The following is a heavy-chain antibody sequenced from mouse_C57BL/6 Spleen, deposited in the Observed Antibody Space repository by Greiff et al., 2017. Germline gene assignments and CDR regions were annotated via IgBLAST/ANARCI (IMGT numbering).Heavy chain of an antibody. Sequence: QVQLQQSGAELARPGASVKLSCKASGYTFTSYGIRWVKQRTGQGLEWIGEIYPRSGNTYYNEKFKGKATLTADKSSSTAYMELRSLTSEDSAVXFCARAHYGSSYEAGFAYWGQGTLVTVSA. CDR3: ARAHYGSSYEAGFAY. J-gene: IGHJ3*01. V-gene: IGHV1-81*01. D-gene: IGHD1-1*01. CDR2: IYPRSGNT. CDR1: GYTFTSYG.